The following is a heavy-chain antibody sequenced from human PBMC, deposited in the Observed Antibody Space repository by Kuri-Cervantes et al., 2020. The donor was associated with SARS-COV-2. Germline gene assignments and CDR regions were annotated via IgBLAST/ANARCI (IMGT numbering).Heavy chain of an antibody. CDR2: IYTSGST. D-gene: IGHD3-22*01. V-gene: IGHV4-4*07. CDR3: AGDADSSGSLDY. J-gene: IGHJ4*02. CDR1: GGSISSYY. Sequence: ESLKISCTVSGGSISSYYWSWIRQPAGKGLEWIGRIYTSGSTNYNPSLKSRVTMSVDTSKNQFSLKLSSVTAADTAVYYCAGDADSSGSLDYWGQGTLVTVSS.